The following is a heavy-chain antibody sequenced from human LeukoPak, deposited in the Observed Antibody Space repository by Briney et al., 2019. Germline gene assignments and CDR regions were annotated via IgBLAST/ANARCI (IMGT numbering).Heavy chain of an antibody. V-gene: IGHV1-8*02. CDR3: ARGVKGQQLGY. CDR2: INPNSGNT. D-gene: IGHD6-13*01. J-gene: IGHJ4*02. Sequence: ASVKVSCKASGYTFTGYYMHWVRQAPGQGLEWMGWINPNSGNTGYTQNFQGRVTMTRNTSISTAYMDLSSLRSEDTAVYYCARGVKGQQLGYWGQGTLVTVSS. CDR1: GYTFTGYY.